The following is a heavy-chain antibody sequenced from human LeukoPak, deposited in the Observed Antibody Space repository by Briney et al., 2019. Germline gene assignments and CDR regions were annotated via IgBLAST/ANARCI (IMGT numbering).Heavy chain of an antibody. CDR3: ARALNPLPGTYYFDY. J-gene: IGHJ4*02. Sequence: SETLSLTCTVSGASINSHYWSWIRQPAGKGLEWVGRIYISGSTNYNSSLQSRVTMSVDTSKNQFSLKLTSVTAADTAVYYCARALNPLPGTYYFDYWGQGTLVTVSS. D-gene: IGHD2-15*01. CDR1: GASINSHY. CDR2: IYISGST. V-gene: IGHV4-4*07.